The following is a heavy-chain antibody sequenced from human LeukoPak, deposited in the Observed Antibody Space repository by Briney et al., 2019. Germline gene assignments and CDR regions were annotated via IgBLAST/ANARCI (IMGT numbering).Heavy chain of an antibody. Sequence: PGGSLRLSCAASGFTFSNYAVSWVRQAPGKGLEWVSTISNSGDATYYAASVKGRFTISRDFSKNTVFLHMNSLRAEDTAMYYCARGDDSGYYDYFDYWGQGALVTVSS. J-gene: IGHJ4*02. CDR2: ISNSGDAT. CDR3: ARGDDSGYYDYFDY. CDR1: GFTFSNYA. D-gene: IGHD3-22*01. V-gene: IGHV3-23*01.